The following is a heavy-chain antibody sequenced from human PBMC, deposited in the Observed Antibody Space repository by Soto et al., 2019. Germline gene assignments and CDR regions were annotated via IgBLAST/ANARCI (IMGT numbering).Heavy chain of an antibody. V-gene: IGHV3-30-3*01. Sequence: GGSLRLSCAASGFTFSRIPMHWVRQAPGKGLEWVAVISYDGSDKHYSDSVKGRFTISRDNRRNMLFLQMNSLRAEDAALYYCARDPRPAARYYFDYWGQGTLVTVSS. CDR3: ARDPRPAARYYFDY. J-gene: IGHJ4*02. CDR1: GFTFSRIP. D-gene: IGHD2-2*01. CDR2: ISYDGSDK.